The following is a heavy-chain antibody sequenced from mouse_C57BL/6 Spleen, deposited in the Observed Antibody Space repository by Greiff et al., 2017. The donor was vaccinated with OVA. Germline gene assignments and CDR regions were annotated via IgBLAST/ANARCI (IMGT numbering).Heavy chain of an antibody. V-gene: IGHV1-42*01. D-gene: IGHD2-12*01. CDR1: GYSFTGYY. CDR3: ANLRSRAY. J-gene: IGHJ3*01. Sequence: EVQVVESGPELVKPGASVKISCKASGYSFTGYYMNWVKQSPEKSLEWIGEINPSTGGTTYNQKFKAKATLTVDKSSSTACMQLKSLTSEDSAVYYCANLRSRAYWGQGTLVTVSA. CDR2: INPSTGGT.